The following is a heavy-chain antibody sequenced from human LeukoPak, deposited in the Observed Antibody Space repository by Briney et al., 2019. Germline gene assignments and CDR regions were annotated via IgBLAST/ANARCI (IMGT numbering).Heavy chain of an antibody. J-gene: IGHJ3*02. V-gene: IGHV3-23*01. CDR1: GFTFSSYA. CDR3: AKGHSSGYYFDAFDI. CDR2: IGGSGSST. Sequence: GGSLRLSCAASGFTFSSYAMSWVRQAPGKGLEWVSSIGGSGSSTYYAGSVRGRFTISRDNSKNTLYLQMNSLRAEDTAVYYCAKGHSSGYYFDAFDIWGQGTMVTVSS. D-gene: IGHD3-22*01.